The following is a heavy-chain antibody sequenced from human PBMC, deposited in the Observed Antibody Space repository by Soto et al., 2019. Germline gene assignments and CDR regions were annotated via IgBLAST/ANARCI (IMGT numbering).Heavy chain of an antibody. CDR2: FSWNSGNI. Sequence: RLSCAACGCKVDNSARQWDQQNTGKGLEWVAGFSWNSGNIGYADSVKGRFTISRDNAKNSLYLQMNSLRPDDTALYYCAKDRDPGETSDGGEYFDHWVQGTLVTVSS. D-gene: IGHD3-16*01. J-gene: IGHJ4*02. CDR3: AKDRDPGETSDGGEYFDH. CDR1: GCKVDNSA. V-gene: IGHV3-9*01.